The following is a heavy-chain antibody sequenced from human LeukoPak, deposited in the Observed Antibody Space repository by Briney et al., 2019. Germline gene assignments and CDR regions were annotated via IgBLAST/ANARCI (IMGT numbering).Heavy chain of an antibody. CDR1: GYTFTSYD. V-gene: IGHV1-8*01. Sequence: ASVKVSCKASGYTFTSYDINWVRQATGQGLEWMGWINPNSGNTGYAQKFQGRVTMTRNTSISTAYMELSSLRSEDTAVYYCARRPTVYYGSSGIFDYWGQGTLVTVSS. J-gene: IGHJ4*02. CDR2: INPNSGNT. D-gene: IGHD3-22*01. CDR3: ARRPTVYYGSSGIFDY.